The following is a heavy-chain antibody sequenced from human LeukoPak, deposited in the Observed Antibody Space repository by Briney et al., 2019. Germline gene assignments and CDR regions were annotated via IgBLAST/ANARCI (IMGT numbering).Heavy chain of an antibody. CDR2: INTDGSST. V-gene: IGHV3-74*01. CDR1: GFTFSSYW. J-gene: IGHJ4*02. Sequence: GGSLRLSCAASGFTFSSYWMHWVRQAPGKGLVWVSRINTDGSSTSYADSVKGRFTISRDNAKNTLYLQMNSLRAEDTAVYYCARDGEYCSGGSCYAVDYWGQGTLVTVSS. D-gene: IGHD2-15*01. CDR3: ARDGEYCSGGSCYAVDY.